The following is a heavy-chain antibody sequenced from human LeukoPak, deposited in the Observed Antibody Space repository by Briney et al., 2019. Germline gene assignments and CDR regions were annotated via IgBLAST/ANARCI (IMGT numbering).Heavy chain of an antibody. Sequence: GGSLRLSCAASRFTFSNYSMNWVRQAPGKGLEWVSFISSSSNTIYYADSVKGRFTISRDNVKKSLYLQMNSLRAEDTAVYYCARGAAGLFDFWGQGTLVTVSS. D-gene: IGHD6-13*01. CDR3: ARGAAGLFDF. J-gene: IGHJ5*01. V-gene: IGHV3-48*04. CDR2: ISSSSNTI. CDR1: RFTFSNYS.